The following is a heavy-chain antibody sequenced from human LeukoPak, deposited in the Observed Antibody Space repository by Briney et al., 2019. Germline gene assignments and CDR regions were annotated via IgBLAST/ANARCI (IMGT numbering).Heavy chain of an antibody. Sequence: SETLSLTCTVSGGSISSSSYYWGWIRQPPGKGLEWIGSIYYSGSTYYNPSLKSRVTIPVDTSKNQFSLKLSSVTAADTAVYYCARVTGVAVAVVDYWGQGTLVTVSS. J-gene: IGHJ4*02. CDR1: GGSISSSSYY. CDR2: IYYSGST. CDR3: ARVTGVAVAVVDY. D-gene: IGHD6-19*01. V-gene: IGHV4-39*07.